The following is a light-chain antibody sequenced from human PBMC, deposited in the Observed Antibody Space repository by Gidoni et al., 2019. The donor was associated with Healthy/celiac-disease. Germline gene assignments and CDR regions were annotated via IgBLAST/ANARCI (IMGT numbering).Light chain of an antibody. Sequence: LVLTQSPGTLSLSPGERATLSCRASQSVSSSYLAWYQQKPGQAPRLLIYGASSRATGIPDRFSGSGSGTDFTITISRLEPEEFAVYYCQQYGSSPPETFGQGTKVEIK. V-gene: IGKV3-20*01. CDR2: GAS. J-gene: IGKJ1*01. CDR3: QQYGSSPPET. CDR1: QSVSSSY.